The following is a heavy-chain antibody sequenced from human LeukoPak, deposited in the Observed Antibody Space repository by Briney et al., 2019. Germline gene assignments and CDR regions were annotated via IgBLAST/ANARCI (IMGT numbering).Heavy chain of an antibody. J-gene: IGHJ3*02. CDR1: GFTVRNNY. CDR3: ARYRPDWGEAFDI. D-gene: IGHD7-27*01. V-gene: IGHV3-53*05. Sequence: GGSLRLSCAASGFTVRNNYMSWVRQAPGKGLEWFSAIYSGGSTRYADSVKGRFTISRDNSKNTVYLQMNSLRAEDTAMYYCARYRPDWGEAFDIWGQGTMVTVSS. CDR2: IYSGGST.